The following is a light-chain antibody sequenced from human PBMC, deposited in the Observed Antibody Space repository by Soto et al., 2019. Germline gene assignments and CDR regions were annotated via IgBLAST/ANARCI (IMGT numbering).Light chain of an antibody. V-gene: IGKV3-20*01. CDR2: GAS. J-gene: IGKJ1*01. Sequence: DIVLTQSPGTLSLSPGERATLSCRASQTISNNLLAWYQQNPGQPPRLLIYGASWRATGIPDRFGGSGSGTDFTLTVSRREPEDFAVYYCQQYGSSPRTFGQGTKVEIK. CDR1: QTISNNL. CDR3: QQYGSSPRT.